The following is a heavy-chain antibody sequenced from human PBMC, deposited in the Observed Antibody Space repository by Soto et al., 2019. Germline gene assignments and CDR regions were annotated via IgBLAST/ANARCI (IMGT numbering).Heavy chain of an antibody. V-gene: IGHV4-59*08. Sequence: SETLSLTCSVSGDSISTYCWSWIRQSPGKGLEWIGYIYYSGTTYYNPSLKSRGAISVDTSKNQFSLKLNSVTAADTALYYCARIGGYYQALDSWGQGTLVTVSS. J-gene: IGHJ4*02. CDR2: IYYSGTT. CDR1: GDSISTYC. CDR3: ARIGGYYQALDS. D-gene: IGHD3-22*01.